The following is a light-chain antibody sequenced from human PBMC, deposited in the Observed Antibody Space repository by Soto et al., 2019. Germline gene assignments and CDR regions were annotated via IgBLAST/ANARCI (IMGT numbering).Light chain of an antibody. J-gene: IGKJ4*01. V-gene: IGKV3-11*01. CDR1: QSVSSY. Sequence: EIVLTQSPATLSVSPGERATLSCRASQSVSSYLAWYQQKPGQAPRLLIYDASNRATGIPARFSGSGSGTDFTLTISSLQSEDFAVYYCQRRSSWPLTFGGGTKV. CDR2: DAS. CDR3: QRRSSWPLT.